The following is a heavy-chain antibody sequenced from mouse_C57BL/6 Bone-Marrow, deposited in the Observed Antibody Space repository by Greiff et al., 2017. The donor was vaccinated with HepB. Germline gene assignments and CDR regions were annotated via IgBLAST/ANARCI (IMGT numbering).Heavy chain of an antibody. Sequence: QVQLQQPGAELVRPGTSVKLSCKASGYTFTSYWMHWVKQRPGQGLEWIGVIDPSDSYTNYNQKFKGKATMTVDTSSSTAYMQLSSLTSEDSAVYYCARGRDYGYDEGYCDVWGTGTTVTVSS. CDR2: IDPSDSYT. CDR3: ARGRDYGYDEGYCDV. J-gene: IGHJ1*03. V-gene: IGHV1-59*01. D-gene: IGHD2-2*01. CDR1: GYTFTSYW.